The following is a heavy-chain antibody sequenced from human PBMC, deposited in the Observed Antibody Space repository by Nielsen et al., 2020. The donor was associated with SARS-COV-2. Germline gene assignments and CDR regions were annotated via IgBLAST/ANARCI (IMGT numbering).Heavy chain of an antibody. J-gene: IGHJ6*02. Sequence: GESLKISCAPSGFPLRTYGMIWVRQAPGLGLEWVSAISASGHSTYYADSVRGRFTISRDGSDDTVHLQMDSLRVGDTAIYYCAKESQYSGYDLYYYSYYGMDVWGQGTTVTVSS. CDR2: ISASGHST. D-gene: IGHD5-12*01. V-gene: IGHV3-23*01. CDR3: AKESQYSGYDLYYYSYYGMDV. CDR1: GFPLRTYG.